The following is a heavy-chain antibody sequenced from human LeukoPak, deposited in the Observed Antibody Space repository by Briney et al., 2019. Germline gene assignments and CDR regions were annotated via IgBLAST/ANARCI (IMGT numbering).Heavy chain of an antibody. CDR2: IKSKTDGGTT. Sequence: PGGSLRLSCAASGFTFSNAWMSWVRQAPGKGLEWVGRIKSKTDGGTTDYAAPVKGRFTISRDDSKTTLYLQMNSLKTEDTAVYYCTTPRRYYDSSGYYVMGSYDYWGQGTLVSVSS. CDR1: GFTFSNAW. D-gene: IGHD3-22*01. V-gene: IGHV3-15*01. J-gene: IGHJ4*02. CDR3: TTPRRYYDSSGYYVMGSYDY.